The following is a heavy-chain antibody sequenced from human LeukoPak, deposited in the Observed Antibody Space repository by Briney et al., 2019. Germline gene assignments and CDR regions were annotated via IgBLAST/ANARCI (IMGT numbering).Heavy chain of an antibody. Sequence: ASETLSLTCTVSGGSVSSSSYYWGWIRQPPGKGLEWIGSIYYSGSTYYNPSLKSRVTISVDTSKNQFSLKLSSVTAADTAVYYCARPSSGWPNLELWFDPWGQGTLVTVSS. CDR2: IYYSGST. J-gene: IGHJ5*02. D-gene: IGHD6-19*01. CDR3: ARPSSGWPNLELWFDP. CDR1: GGSVSSSSYY. V-gene: IGHV4-39*01.